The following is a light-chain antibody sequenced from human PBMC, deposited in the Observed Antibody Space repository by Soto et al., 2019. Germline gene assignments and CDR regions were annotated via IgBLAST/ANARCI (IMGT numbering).Light chain of an antibody. Sequence: QSVLTQPPSASGSPGQSVTISCTGTSSDVGGYNYVSWYQQHPGKAPKLMIYEVSKRPSGVPDRFSGSKSGNTASLTVSGLQPEDEADYYCSSYAGSNQYVFGTGTKVTVL. CDR3: SSYAGSNQYV. V-gene: IGLV2-8*01. J-gene: IGLJ1*01. CDR2: EVS. CDR1: SSDVGGYNY.